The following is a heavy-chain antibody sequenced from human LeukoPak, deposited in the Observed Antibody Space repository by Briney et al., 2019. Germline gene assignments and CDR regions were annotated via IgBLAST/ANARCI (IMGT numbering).Heavy chain of an antibody. CDR2: ISTSSSYI. D-gene: IGHD1-26*01. CDR3: AREDGSGSYGVGSYFDY. V-gene: IGHV3-21*01. J-gene: IGHJ4*02. Sequence: GGSLRLSCAASGFTFSSYSMNWVRQAPGKGLEWVSCISTSSSYIYYADSVKGRFTISRDNAKNSLYLQMNSLRAEDTAVYYCAREDGSGSYGVGSYFDYWGQGTLVTVSS. CDR1: GFTFSSYS.